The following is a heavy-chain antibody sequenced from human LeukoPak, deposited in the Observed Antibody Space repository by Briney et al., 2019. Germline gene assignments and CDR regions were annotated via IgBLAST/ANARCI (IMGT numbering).Heavy chain of an antibody. J-gene: IGHJ4*02. V-gene: IGHV3-23*01. CDR1: GFTFSSYA. CDR2: ISGSGGST. CDR3: ARDRVGATDYFDY. D-gene: IGHD1-26*01. Sequence: GGSLRLSCAASGFTFSSYAMSWVRQAPGKGLEWVSAISGSGGSTYYADSVKGRFTISRDNSKNTLYLQMNSLRAEDTAVYYCARDRVGATDYFDYWGQGTLVTVSS.